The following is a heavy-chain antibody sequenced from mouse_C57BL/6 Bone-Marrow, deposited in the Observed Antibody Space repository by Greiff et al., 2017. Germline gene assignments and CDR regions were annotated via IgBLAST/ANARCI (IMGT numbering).Heavy chain of an antibody. CDR2: ISSGGSYT. Sequence: DVQLQESGGDLVKPGGSLKLSCAASGFTFSSYGMSWVRQTPDKRLGWVATISSGGSYTYYPDSVKGRFTISRDNAKNTLYLQMSSLKSEDTAMYYCARRVHWYFDVWGTGTTVTVSS. CDR3: ARRVHWYFDV. V-gene: IGHV5-6*02. CDR1: GFTFSSYG. J-gene: IGHJ1*03.